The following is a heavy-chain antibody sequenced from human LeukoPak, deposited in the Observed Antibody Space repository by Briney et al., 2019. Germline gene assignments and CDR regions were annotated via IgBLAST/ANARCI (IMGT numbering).Heavy chain of an antibody. V-gene: IGHV4-59*11. CDR3: ARDHYDFWSGYYYSPNNWFDP. CDR1: GGSISCHY. CDR2: IYYSGST. Sequence: SETLSLTCTVSGGSISCHYWSWIRQPPGKGLEWIGYIYYSGSTNYNPSLKSRVTISVDTSKNQFSLKLSSVTAADTAVYYCARDHYDFWSGYYYSPNNWFDPWGQGTLVTVSS. J-gene: IGHJ5*02. D-gene: IGHD3-3*01.